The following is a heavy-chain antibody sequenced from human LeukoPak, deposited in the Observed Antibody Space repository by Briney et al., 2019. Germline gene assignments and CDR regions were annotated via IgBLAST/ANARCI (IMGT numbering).Heavy chain of an antibody. J-gene: IGHJ4*02. CDR3: TRESGAFSPFGF. CDR1: GGSITTTNW. CDR2: VHLSGAT. V-gene: IGHV4-4*02. Sequence: SETLSLTCAVSGGSITTTNWWSWVRQPPGRGLEWIGEVHLSGATNYNPSLESRVSMSIDKSKNHLSLEVTSVTAADTAIYYCTRESGAFSPFGFWGQGTLLTVSS. D-gene: IGHD1-26*01.